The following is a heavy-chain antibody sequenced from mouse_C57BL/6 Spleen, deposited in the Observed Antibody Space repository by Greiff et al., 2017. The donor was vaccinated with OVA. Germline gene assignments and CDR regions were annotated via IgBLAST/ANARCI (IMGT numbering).Heavy chain of an antibody. Sequence: QVQLKQSGPELVKPGASVKISCKASGYSFTSYYIHWVKQRPGQGLEWIGWIYPGSGNTKYNEKFKGKATLTADTSSSTAYMQLSSLTSEDSAVYYCARRMGLLRVDYFDYWGQGTTLTVSS. V-gene: IGHV1-66*01. D-gene: IGHD2-3*01. CDR3: ARRMGLLRVDYFDY. J-gene: IGHJ2*01. CDR1: GYSFTSYY. CDR2: IYPGSGNT.